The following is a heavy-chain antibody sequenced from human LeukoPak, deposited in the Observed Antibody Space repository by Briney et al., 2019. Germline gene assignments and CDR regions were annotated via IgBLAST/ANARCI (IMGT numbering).Heavy chain of an antibody. CDR2: ISTDGSNK. V-gene: IGHV3-30*03. Sequence: PGVSLRLSCGASGFTFSGDGMHWVRQAPGKGLECVALISTDGSNKDYADSVKGRFTISRDNSKNTLYLQMDSLRAEDTAVYYCARDWARGDSSYVDYWGQGTLVTVSS. D-gene: IGHD2-21*02. CDR1: GFTFSGDG. CDR3: ARDWARGDSSYVDY. J-gene: IGHJ4*02.